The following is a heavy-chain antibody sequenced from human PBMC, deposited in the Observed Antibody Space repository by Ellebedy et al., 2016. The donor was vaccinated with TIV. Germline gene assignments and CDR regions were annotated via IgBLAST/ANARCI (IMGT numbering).Heavy chain of an antibody. J-gene: IGHJ4*02. V-gene: IGHV1-18*01. CDR1: GFAFGSYS. D-gene: IGHD3-9*01. Sequence: ASVKVSCKASGFAFGSYSLSWVRQAPGQGLEWMGWISAYTGDTNYAQKVQGRVTMTTDTSTNTAYMELRSLRPDDTAVYYCARDRSNVLTGTELDFWGQGTVVTVSS. CDR3: ARDRSNVLTGTELDF. CDR2: ISAYTGDT.